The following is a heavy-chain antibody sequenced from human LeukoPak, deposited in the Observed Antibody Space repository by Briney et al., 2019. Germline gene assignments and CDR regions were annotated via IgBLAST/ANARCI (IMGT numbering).Heavy chain of an antibody. CDR1: GFTFSSYG. CDR2: IWYDGSNK. D-gene: IGHD1-26*01. J-gene: IGHJ4*02. Sequence: RSLRLSCAASGFTFSSYGMHWVRQAPGKGLEWVAVIWYDGSNKYYADSVKGRFTISRDNAKNTMYLQMNSLRDEDTAVYYCATLLPGIWGQGTLVTVSS. V-gene: IGHV3-33*03. CDR3: ATLLPGI.